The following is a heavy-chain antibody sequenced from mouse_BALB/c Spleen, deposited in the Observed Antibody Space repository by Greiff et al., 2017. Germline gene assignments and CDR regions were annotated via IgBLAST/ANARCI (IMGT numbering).Heavy chain of an antibody. D-gene: IGHD3-3*01. CDR3: ARALGAMDY. CDR1: GFTFSSYA. CDR2: ISSGGST. V-gene: IGHV5-6-5*01. J-gene: IGHJ4*01. Sequence: EVHLVESGGGLVKPGGSLKLSCAASGFTFSSYAMSWVRQTPEKRLEWVASISSGGSTYYSDSVKGRFTISRVNARNILYLQMSSLRSEDTAMYYCARALGAMDYWGQGTSVTVSS.